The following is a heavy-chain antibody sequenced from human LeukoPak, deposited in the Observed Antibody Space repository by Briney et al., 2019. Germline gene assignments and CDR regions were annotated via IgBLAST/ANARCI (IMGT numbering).Heavy chain of an antibody. D-gene: IGHD6-13*01. V-gene: IGHV1-69*04. CDR3: ARDYGDIAAAGQAY. CDR2: IIPILGIA. J-gene: IGHJ4*02. Sequence: SVKVSCKASGGTFSSYAISWVRQAPGQGLEWMGGIIPILGIANYAQKFQGRVTITADKSTSTAYMELSSLRSEDTAVYYCARDYGDIAAAGQAYWGQGTLVTVSS. CDR1: GGTFSSYA.